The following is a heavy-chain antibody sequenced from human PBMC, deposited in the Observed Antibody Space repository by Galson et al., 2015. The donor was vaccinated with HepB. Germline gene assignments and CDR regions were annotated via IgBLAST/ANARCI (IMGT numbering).Heavy chain of an antibody. CDR1: GFTFSSYA. J-gene: IGHJ4*02. CDR3: ARDRYWMTTVTTRGGFDY. CDR2: ISYDGSNK. Sequence: SLRLSCAASGFTFSSYAMHWVRQAPGKGLEWVAVISYDGSNKYYADSVKGRFTISRDNSKNTLYLQMNSLRAEDTAVYYCARDRYWMTTVTTRGGFDYWGQGTLVTVSS. V-gene: IGHV3-30*04. D-gene: IGHD4-17*01.